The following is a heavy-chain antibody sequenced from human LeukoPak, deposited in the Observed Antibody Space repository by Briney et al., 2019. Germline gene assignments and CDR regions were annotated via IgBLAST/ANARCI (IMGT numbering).Heavy chain of an antibody. V-gene: IGHV1-46*01. J-gene: IGHJ5*02. D-gene: IGHD5-18*01. CDR1: GYTFTSYY. Sequence: ASVKVSCKASGYTFTSYYMHWVRQAPGQGLEWMGIINPSGGSTSYAQKFQGRVTMTRDTSTSTVYMELSSLRSEDTAVYYCAREDVDTATVFISWFDPWGQGTLVTVSS. CDR2: INPSGGST. CDR3: AREDVDTATVFISWFDP.